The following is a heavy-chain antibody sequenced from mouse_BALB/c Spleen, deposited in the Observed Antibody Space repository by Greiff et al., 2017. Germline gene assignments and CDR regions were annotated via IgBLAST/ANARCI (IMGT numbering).Heavy chain of an antibody. V-gene: IGHV5-12-1*01. CDR2: ISSGGGST. CDR3: ARRAY. J-gene: IGHJ3*01. Sequence: EVQLVESGGGLVKPGGSLKLSCAASGFAFSSYDMSWVRQTPEKRLEWVAYISSGGGSTYYPDTVKGRFTISRDNAKNTLYLQMSSLKSEDTAMYYCARRAYWGQGTLVTVSA. CDR1: GFAFSSYD.